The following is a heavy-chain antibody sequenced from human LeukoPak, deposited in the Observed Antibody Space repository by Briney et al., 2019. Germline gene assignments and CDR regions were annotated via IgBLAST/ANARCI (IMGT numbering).Heavy chain of an antibody. CDR1: GGSISSSSHY. CDR3: ARHGSYHDILTDYGPPVRMWWFDP. V-gene: IGHV4-39*01. CDR2: IYYSGST. Sequence: SETLSLTCTVSGGSISSSSHYWGWIRQPPGKGLEWIGSIYYSGSTYYNPSLKSRVSMSVDTSKNQFSLKLSSVTAADTAVFYCARHGSYHDILTDYGPPVRMWWFDPWGLGTLVTVSS. J-gene: IGHJ5*02. D-gene: IGHD3-9*01.